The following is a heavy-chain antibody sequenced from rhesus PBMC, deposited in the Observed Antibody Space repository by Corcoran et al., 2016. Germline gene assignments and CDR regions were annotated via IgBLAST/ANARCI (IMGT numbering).Heavy chain of an antibody. CDR2: ISYSGST. J-gene: IGHJ4*01. CDR3: AREWIQWAVDF. V-gene: IGHV4-122*02. CDR1: GGSISSSYYY. D-gene: IGHD5-30*01. Sequence: QVQLQESGPGLVKPSETLSLTCAVSGGSISSSYYYWSWIRQAPGKGLEWIGYISYSGSTSYNPSLKSRVTISSDTSKNQFSLKLSSVTAADPAVYYCAREWIQWAVDFWGRGVLVTVSS.